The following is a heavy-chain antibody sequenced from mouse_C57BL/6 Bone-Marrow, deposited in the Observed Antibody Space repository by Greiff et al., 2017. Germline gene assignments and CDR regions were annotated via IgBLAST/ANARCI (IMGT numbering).Heavy chain of an antibody. J-gene: IGHJ2*01. CDR3: ARHERYYDYEGYVDY. CDR1: GYIFTEYT. Sequence: QVQLQQSGAELVKPGASVKLSCKASGYIFTEYTIHWVKQRSGQGLEWIGRFYPGSGSIKYNERFKDKATLTADKSSNTVYMELSRLTSEDSAVYFCARHERYYDYEGYVDYWGQGTTLTVSS. V-gene: IGHV1-62-2*01. D-gene: IGHD2-4*01. CDR2: FYPGSGSI.